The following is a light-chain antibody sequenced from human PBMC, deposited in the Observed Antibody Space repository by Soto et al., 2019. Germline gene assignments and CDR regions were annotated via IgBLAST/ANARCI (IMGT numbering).Light chain of an antibody. V-gene: IGKV1-39*01. CDR1: QSISSY. CDR2: AAS. Sequence: DIQMTQSPSSLSASVGDRVTITCRASQSISSYLNWYQQKPGKAPKLLIYAASSLQSGVPSRFSGSGSGTDFTLTISSLQPEDFATYYCLQDYSYPLTFGQGTKVDI. CDR3: LQDYSYPLT. J-gene: IGKJ1*01.